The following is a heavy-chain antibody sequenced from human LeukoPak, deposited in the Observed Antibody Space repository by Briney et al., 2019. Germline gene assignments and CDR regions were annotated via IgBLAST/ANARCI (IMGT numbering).Heavy chain of an antibody. Sequence: SETLSLTCAVSGVSITSHPWNWVRQPPGKGPEWIGEMYNSGTGTYKPSLRSRVTMFFDESKNHFSLKLNSVTAADTAVYYCARGGNWDFDYWGQGVLVFVSS. CDR3: ARGGNWDFDY. J-gene: IGHJ4*02. CDR2: MYNSGTG. D-gene: IGHD7-27*01. V-gene: IGHV4-4*02. CDR1: GVSITSHPW.